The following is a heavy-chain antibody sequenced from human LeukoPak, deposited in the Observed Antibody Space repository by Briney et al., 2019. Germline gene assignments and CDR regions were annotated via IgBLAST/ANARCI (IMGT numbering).Heavy chain of an antibody. CDR3: ARRWFGDV. V-gene: IGHV3-21*01. CDR1: GFTFSSYS. Sequence: GGSLRLSCAASGFTFSSYSLTWVRQAPGKGLEWVSSISSSSSYIYYADSVKGRFTISRDNAKNSLYLQMNSLRTDDTAVYYCARRWFGDVWGKGTTVTVSS. CDR2: ISSSSSYI. D-gene: IGHD3-10*01. J-gene: IGHJ6*04.